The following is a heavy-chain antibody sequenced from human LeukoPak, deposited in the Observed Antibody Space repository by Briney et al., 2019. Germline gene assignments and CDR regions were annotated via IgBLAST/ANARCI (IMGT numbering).Heavy chain of an antibody. CDR2: ISYDGSNK. Sequence: GGSLRLSCVVSGLSFSRYGMHWVRQAPGKGLEWVAVISYDGSNKYYADSVKGRFTISRDNSENTLYLQMNSLRAEDTAVYYCARGPTPYSGSYYYFDYWGQGTLVTVSS. V-gene: IGHV3-30*19. D-gene: IGHD1-26*01. CDR1: GLSFSRYG. J-gene: IGHJ4*02. CDR3: ARGPTPYSGSYYYFDY.